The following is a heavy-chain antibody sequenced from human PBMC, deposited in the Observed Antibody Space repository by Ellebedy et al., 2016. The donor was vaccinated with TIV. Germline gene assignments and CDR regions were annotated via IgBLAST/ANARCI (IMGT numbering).Heavy chain of an antibody. CDR3: ARDPNGDYGY. Sequence: SETLSLXXTVSGAAISDYYWSWISQPPGKGLEWIGYIYYTATPVYNPSLKSRVTISADTSTNQFSLNLKTVSAEDTAVYYCARDPNGDYGYWGRGRLVTVSS. V-gene: IGHV4-59*01. D-gene: IGHD4-17*01. CDR1: GAAISDYY. CDR2: IYYTATP. J-gene: IGHJ4*01.